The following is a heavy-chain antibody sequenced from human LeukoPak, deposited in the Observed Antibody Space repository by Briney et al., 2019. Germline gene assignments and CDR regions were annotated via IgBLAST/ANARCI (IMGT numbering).Heavy chain of an antibody. D-gene: IGHD6-19*01. V-gene: IGHV3-48*03. J-gene: IGHJ4*02. CDR1: GFTFSSYE. CDR3: ARGPRAYTSGWCYFDY. Sequence: GGSLRLSCAASGFTFSSYEINWVRQAPGKRLEWVSYISNSGSTIYYADSVKGRFTISRDNAKDSLYLQMNSLRAEDTAVYYCARGPRAYTSGWCYFDYWGQGTLVTVSS. CDR2: ISNSGSTI.